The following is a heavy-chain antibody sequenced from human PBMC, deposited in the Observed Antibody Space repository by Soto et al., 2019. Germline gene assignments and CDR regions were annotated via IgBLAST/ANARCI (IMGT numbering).Heavy chain of an antibody. CDR1: GFTFSSYA. J-gene: IGHJ4*02. Sequence: GGSLRLSCAASGFTFSSYAMSWVRQSPGKGLEWVSSISGTGGSIYYADSVKGRFTISRDKSKNTLFLQMNSLRAEDTAIYYCAKEIYIVTSISYDSWGRGALVTVSS. CDR3: AKEIYIVTSISYDS. CDR2: ISGTGGSI. V-gene: IGHV3-23*01. D-gene: IGHD5-12*01.